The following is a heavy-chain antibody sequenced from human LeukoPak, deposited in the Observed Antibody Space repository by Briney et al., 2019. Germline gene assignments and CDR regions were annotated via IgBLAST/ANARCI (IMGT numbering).Heavy chain of an antibody. V-gene: IGHV4-59*01. J-gene: IGHJ5*02. D-gene: IGHD3-3*01. CDR1: GGSISSYY. CDR2: IYYSGST. Sequence: NPSETLSLTCTVSGGSISSYYWIWIRQPPGKGLEGMGDIYYSGSTNYNPSLKSRVTISVDTSKNQSSLKLSSVAAAETAVYYCARSLTSRITIFGGVSGNWFDPWGQGTLVTVSS. CDR3: ARSLTSRITIFGGVSGNWFDP.